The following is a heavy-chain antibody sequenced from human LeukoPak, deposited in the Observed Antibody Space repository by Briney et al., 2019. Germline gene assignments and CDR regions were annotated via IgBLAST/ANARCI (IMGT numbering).Heavy chain of an antibody. V-gene: IGHV1-46*01. Sequence: ASVKVSCEASGYTFTSYDINWVRQAPGQGLEWMGIINPSGGSTSYAQKFQGRVTMTRDTSTSTVYMELSSLRSEDTAVYYCARDLFDYWGQGTLVTVSS. J-gene: IGHJ4*02. CDR1: GYTFTSYD. CDR2: INPSGGST. CDR3: ARDLFDY.